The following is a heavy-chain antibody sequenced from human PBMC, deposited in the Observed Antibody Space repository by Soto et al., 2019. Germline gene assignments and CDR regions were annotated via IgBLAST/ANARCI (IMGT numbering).Heavy chain of an antibody. CDR2: ISYDGSNK. Sequence: GSLRLSCAASGFTFSSYAMHWVRQAPGKGLEWVAVISYDGSNKYYADSVKGRFTISRDNSKNTLYLQMNSLRAEDKAVYYCARDYYYDSSGYRVGYWGQGTLVTVSS. V-gene: IGHV3-30-3*01. CDR1: GFTFSSYA. CDR3: ARDYYYDSSGYRVGY. J-gene: IGHJ4*02. D-gene: IGHD3-22*01.